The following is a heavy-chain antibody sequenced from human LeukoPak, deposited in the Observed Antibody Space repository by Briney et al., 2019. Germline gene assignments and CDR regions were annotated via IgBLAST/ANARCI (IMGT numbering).Heavy chain of an antibody. CDR1: GGSISSSSYY. V-gene: IGHV4-39*07. Sequence: PSETLSLTCTVSGGSISSSSYYWAWIRQPPGKGLEWIGSFYHSGSIFHTYYNPSLTSRVSISLDTSKNQFSLKLASVTAADTAVYYCARDLTGFTNIQFDPWGQGTLVTVSS. CDR2: FYHSGSIFHT. J-gene: IGHJ5*02. D-gene: IGHD1-14*01. CDR3: ARDLTGFTNIQFDP.